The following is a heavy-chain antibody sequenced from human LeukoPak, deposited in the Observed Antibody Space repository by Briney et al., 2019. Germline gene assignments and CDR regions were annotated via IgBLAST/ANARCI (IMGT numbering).Heavy chain of an antibody. V-gene: IGHV3-23*01. CDR2: FSGGVSNT. Sequence: GGSLRLSCAASGFTFSSYAMSWVRQAPGKGLEWVSAFSGGVSNTFYADSVRGRFTISRDNSKNTLYLQMNSLRAEDTAVYYCARVMVRGYGMDVWGQGTTVTVSS. CDR3: ARVMVRGYGMDV. D-gene: IGHD3-10*01. CDR1: GFTFSSYA. J-gene: IGHJ6*02.